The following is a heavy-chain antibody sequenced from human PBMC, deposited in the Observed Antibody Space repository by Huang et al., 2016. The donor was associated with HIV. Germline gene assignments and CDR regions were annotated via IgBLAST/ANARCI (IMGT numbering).Heavy chain of an antibody. CDR2: MKPNTGNT. Sequence: QVHLVQSGAEVKKPGASVKVSCKASGYTFTNYDINWVRQAPGRGLEWMGWMKPNTGNTGFAHSFQGRVTMARKTSITTAYMELTILTSEDTAVYYCARSAYGDLDYWGLGTLVIVSS. J-gene: IGHJ4*02. D-gene: IGHD4-17*01. CDR1: GYTFTNYD. V-gene: IGHV1-8*02. CDR3: ARSAYGDLDY.